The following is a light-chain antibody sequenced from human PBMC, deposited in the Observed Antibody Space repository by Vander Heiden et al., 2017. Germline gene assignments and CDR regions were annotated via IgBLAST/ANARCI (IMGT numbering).Light chain of an antibody. CDR1: SSDVGGYIY. V-gene: IGLV2-8*01. J-gene: IGLJ1*01. CDR2: EVS. CDR3: SSYAGSNYA. Sequence: QSALTPPPSASGSPGQSVTISCTGTSSDVGGYIYVSWYQQHPGKAPKLLIDEVSKLPSGVPDRCSGSKSGNTASLTVSGVQAEDEADYYFSSYAGSNYAFGTGTKVTVL.